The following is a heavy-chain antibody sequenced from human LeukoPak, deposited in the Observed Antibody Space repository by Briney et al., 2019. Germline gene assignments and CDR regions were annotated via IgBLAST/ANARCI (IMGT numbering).Heavy chain of an antibody. CDR1: GGSISGYY. CDR3: ARLDFWSGYSLGY. V-gene: IGHV4-59*08. CDR2: IYYSGST. D-gene: IGHD3-3*01. J-gene: IGHJ4*02. Sequence: SETLSLTCTVSGGSISGYYWSWIRQPPGKGLEWIGYIYYSGSTNYNPSLKRRVTTSLDTSKNQFSLKLSSVAAADTAVYYCARLDFWSGYSLGYWGQGTLVTVSS.